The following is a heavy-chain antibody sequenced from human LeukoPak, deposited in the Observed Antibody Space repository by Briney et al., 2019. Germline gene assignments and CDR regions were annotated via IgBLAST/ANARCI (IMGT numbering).Heavy chain of an antibody. CDR1: GGSISGYF. D-gene: IGHD5-12*01. CDR2: IYSSGSN. CDR3: AREPTSGREPTSGRPLDY. Sequence: SETLSLTCTVSGGSISGYFWSWIRQPAGKGLEWIGRIYSSGSNDYNPSLKSRVTMSLDTSKNHLSLNLSSVTAAHTAVYYCAREPTSGREPTSGRPLDYWGQGTLVTVSS. J-gene: IGHJ4*02. V-gene: IGHV4-4*07.